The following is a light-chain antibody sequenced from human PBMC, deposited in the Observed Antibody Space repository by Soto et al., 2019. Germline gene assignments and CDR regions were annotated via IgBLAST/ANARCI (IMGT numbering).Light chain of an antibody. V-gene: IGKV3-20*01. CDR1: QSVRRSY. CDR2: GAS. Sequence: IVSTQSPGTMSLPPGERATLSCRHSQSVRRSYLAWYQQKHGQAPRLLFDGASSRATCIPDRFSGSGSGTDFTLTISMLEPEDFAVYYWQQYSSSPQTFGQGTKVDIK. CDR3: QQYSSSPQT. J-gene: IGKJ1*01.